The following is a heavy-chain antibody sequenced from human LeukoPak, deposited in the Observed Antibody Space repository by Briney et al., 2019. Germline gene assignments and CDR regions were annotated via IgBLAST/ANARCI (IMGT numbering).Heavy chain of an antibody. Sequence: GGSLRLSCAASGFTFSSYAMSWVRQAPGKGLEWVSAISGSGGSIYYADSVKGRFTISRDNAKNSLYLQMNSLRAEDTAVYYCARDGSYSSSWYWIDYWGQGTLVTVSS. D-gene: IGHD6-13*01. CDR2: ISGSGGSI. J-gene: IGHJ4*02. V-gene: IGHV3-23*01. CDR1: GFTFSSYA. CDR3: ARDGSYSSSWYWIDY.